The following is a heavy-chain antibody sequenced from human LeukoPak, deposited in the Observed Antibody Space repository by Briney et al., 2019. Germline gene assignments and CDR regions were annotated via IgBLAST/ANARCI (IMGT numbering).Heavy chain of an antibody. CDR3: ARDEAAAGTSRFDP. CDR2: IKQDGSEK. CDR1: GFTFSSYW. D-gene: IGHD6-13*01. J-gene: IGHJ5*02. V-gene: IGHV3-7*01. Sequence: GGSLRLSCAASGFTFSSYWMSWVRQAPGKGLEWVANIKQDGSEKYYVDSVKGRFTISRDNAKNSLYLQMNSLRAEDTAVYYCARDEAAAGTSRFDPWGQGTLVTVSS.